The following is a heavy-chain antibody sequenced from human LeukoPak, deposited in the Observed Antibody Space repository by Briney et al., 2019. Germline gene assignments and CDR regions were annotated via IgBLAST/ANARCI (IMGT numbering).Heavy chain of an antibody. J-gene: IGHJ5*02. Sequence: SETLSLTCSVSGASLRSYYWDWLRQSPGKGLEWIWYISDTGKTDSPPSLKSRVTISLGTSKTQFSLRLRSVTAADSAVYYCATGYYEPFATWGPGILVTVSS. D-gene: IGHD1-26*01. V-gene: IGHV4-59*01. CDR3: ATGYYEPFAT. CDR2: ISDTGKT. CDR1: GASLRSYY.